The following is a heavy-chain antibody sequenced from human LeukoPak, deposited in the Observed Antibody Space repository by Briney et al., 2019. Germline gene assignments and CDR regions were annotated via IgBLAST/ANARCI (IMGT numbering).Heavy chain of an antibody. CDR2: INTYSGNT. V-gene: IGHV1-18*01. D-gene: IGHD6-19*01. CDR3: ARNSHGYSSGWLQFNFDY. J-gene: IGHJ4*02. Sequence: ASVKVSCKASGYTFTSYGITWVRQAPGQGLEWMGWINTYSGNTNYAQKLQGRVTMTTDTSTSTAYMELRSLRSDDTAVYYCARNSHGYSSGWLQFNFDYWGQGTLVTVSS. CDR1: GYTFTSYG.